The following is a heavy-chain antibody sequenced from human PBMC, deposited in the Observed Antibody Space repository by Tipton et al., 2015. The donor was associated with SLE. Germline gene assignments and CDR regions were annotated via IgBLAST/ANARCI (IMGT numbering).Heavy chain of an antibody. Sequence: SLRLSCAASGFTVSYNYMNWVRQAPGKGLDWVSGVYGDGTIYYADSVKGRFTISRDNARNSLYLQMNSLTAADTAVYYCVKSGGFNPHYYYGMDVWGQGTTVTVSS. CDR2: VYGDGTI. V-gene: IGHV3-69-1*02. CDR1: GFTVSYNY. CDR3: VKSGGFNPHYYYGMDV. J-gene: IGHJ6*02.